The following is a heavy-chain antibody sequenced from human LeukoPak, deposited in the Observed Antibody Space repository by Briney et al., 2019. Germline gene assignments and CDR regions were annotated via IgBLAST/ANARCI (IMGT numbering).Heavy chain of an antibody. CDR2: IIPIFGTA. Sequence: SVKVSCKASGGTFSSYAISWVRQAPGQGLEWMGRIIPIFGTANYAQKFQGRVTITADTSTDTAYMELSSLRSEDTAVYYCATDHPPSDWFDPWGQGTLVTVSS. CDR3: ATDHPPSDWFDP. J-gene: IGHJ5*02. D-gene: IGHD1-1*01. V-gene: IGHV1-69*06. CDR1: GGTFSSYA.